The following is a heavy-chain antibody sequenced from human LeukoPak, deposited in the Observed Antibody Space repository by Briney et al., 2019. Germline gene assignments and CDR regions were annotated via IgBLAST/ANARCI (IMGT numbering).Heavy chain of an antibody. CDR1: GFTFSSYG. CDR3: AKXXKYYYXXSXDX. J-gene: IGHJ4*02. D-gene: IGHD3-22*01. V-gene: IGHV3-30*02. CDR2: IRYDGSNK. Sequence: GGSLRLSCAASGFTFSSYGMHWVRQAPGKGLEWVAFIRYDGSNKYYADSVKGRFTISRDNSKKTLYLQMNSLRAGATAVYYCAKXXKYYYXXSXDXWSXXTLVXVSS.